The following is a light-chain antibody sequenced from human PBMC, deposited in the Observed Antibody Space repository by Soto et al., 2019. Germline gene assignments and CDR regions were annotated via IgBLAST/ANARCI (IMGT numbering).Light chain of an antibody. V-gene: IGKV1-33*01. Sequence: DIQMTQSPSSLSASVGGRVTITCQASQDISNYLNWYQQKPGKAPKLLIYDASNLETGVPSRFSGSGSGTDFTFTISSLQPEDIATYYCQQYDNPLTFGGGTKVEIK. J-gene: IGKJ4*01. CDR2: DAS. CDR3: QQYDNPLT. CDR1: QDISNY.